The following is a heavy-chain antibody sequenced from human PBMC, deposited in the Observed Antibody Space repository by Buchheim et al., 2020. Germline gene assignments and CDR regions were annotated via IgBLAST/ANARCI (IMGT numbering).Heavy chain of an antibody. J-gene: IGHJ4*02. D-gene: IGHD6-25*01. Sequence: QVQLVESGGGVVQPGRSLRLSCAASGFTFSSYAMHWVRQAPGKGLEWVAVISYDGSNKYYADSVKGRFTISRDNSKNTLYLQMNSLRAEDTAVYYCARATAPARGFQDMWGQGTL. CDR2: ISYDGSNK. CDR3: ARATAPARGFQDM. CDR1: GFTFSSYA. V-gene: IGHV3-30-3*01.